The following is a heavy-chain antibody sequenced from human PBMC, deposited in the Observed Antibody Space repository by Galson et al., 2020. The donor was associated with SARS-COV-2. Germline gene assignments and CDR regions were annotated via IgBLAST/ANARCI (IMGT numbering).Heavy chain of an antibody. Sequence: TGGSLRLSCAASGFTFSSYWMSWVRQAPGKGLEWVANIKQDGSEKNYVDSVKGRFTISRDNAKNSLYLQMNSLRAEDTAVYYCARDWLVMVAVSPGAEQNFDYWGQGTLVTVSS. D-gene: IGHD2-15*01. CDR3: ARDWLVMVAVSPGAEQNFDY. J-gene: IGHJ4*02. V-gene: IGHV3-7*05. CDR1: GFTFSSYW. CDR2: IKQDGSEK.